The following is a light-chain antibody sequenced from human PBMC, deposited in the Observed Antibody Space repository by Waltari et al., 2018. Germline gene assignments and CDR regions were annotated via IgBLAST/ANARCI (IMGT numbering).Light chain of an antibody. CDR3: QQYYSTPRA. CDR1: QSVLYSSNSKNY. Sequence: DIVMTQSPDSLAVSLGERATINCRSSQSVLYSSNSKNYLAWYQQKPGQPPKLLIYWASTREAGVPDRFSGSGSGTDFTITITSLQAEDVAVYSCQQYYSTPRAFGQGTKVEIK. V-gene: IGKV4-1*01. CDR2: WAS. J-gene: IGKJ1*01.